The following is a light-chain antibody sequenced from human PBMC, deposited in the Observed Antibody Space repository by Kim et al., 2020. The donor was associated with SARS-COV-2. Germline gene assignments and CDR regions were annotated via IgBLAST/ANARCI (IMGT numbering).Light chain of an antibody. Sequence: LPPGERATLFCRASQRVDSNCLAWFQQKPGQAPRLLIYVASSRATGIPDRFSGSGSGTDFTLTISRLEPEDFAVYYCQQYGSSPYTFGQGTKLEI. V-gene: IGKV3-20*01. CDR3: QQYGSSPYT. CDR2: VAS. CDR1: QRVDSNC. J-gene: IGKJ2*01.